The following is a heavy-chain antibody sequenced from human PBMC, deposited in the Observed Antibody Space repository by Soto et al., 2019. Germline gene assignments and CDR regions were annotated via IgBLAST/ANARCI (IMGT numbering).Heavy chain of an antibody. Sequence: PGWSLRLSCSSSVFTFIEYSMHWVRQAPGKGLQYVSTISSDGDITYYADSVKGRLTISRDNSKNTLYLQMNSLRPEDTAVYYCVKVSTFYDILTGYYSTNFFDPWGQGTLVTVSS. J-gene: IGHJ5*02. CDR3: VKVSTFYDILTGYYSTNFFDP. CDR1: VFTFIEYS. V-gene: IGHV3-64D*06. D-gene: IGHD3-9*01. CDR2: ISSDGDIT.